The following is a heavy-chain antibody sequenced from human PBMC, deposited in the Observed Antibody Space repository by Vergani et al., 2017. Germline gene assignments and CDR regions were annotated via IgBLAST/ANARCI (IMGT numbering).Heavy chain of an antibody. J-gene: IGHJ6*03. CDR1: GYTLTELS. Sequence: QVQLVQSGAEVKKPGASVKVSCKVSGYTLTELSMHWVRQPPGKGLEWMGGFDPEDGETIYAQKFQGRVTMTEDTSTDTAYMELSSLRSEETAVYYCAGEGLTGTTYYYYMDVWGKGTTVTVSS. CDR2: FDPEDGET. D-gene: IGHD1-20*01. CDR3: AGEGLTGTTYYYYMDV. V-gene: IGHV1-24*01.